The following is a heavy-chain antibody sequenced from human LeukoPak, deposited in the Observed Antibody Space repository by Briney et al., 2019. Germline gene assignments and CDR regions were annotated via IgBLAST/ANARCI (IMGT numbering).Heavy chain of an antibody. CDR1: GGTFSSYT. Sequence: SVKVSCKASGGTFSSYTISWVRQAPGQGLEWMGRIIPILGIANYAQKFQGRVTITADKSTSTAYMELSSLRSEDTAVYYCARMGHSGSPFDYWGQGTLVTVSP. J-gene: IGHJ4*02. D-gene: IGHD1-26*01. CDR2: IIPILGIA. V-gene: IGHV1-69*02. CDR3: ARMGHSGSPFDY.